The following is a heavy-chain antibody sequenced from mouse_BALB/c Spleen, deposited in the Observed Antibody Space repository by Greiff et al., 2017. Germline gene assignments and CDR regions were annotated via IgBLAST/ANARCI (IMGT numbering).Heavy chain of an antibody. CDR3: ARERYGNYYYAMDY. J-gene: IGHJ4*01. Sequence: EVQRVESGGGLVKPGGSLKLSCAASGFTFSDYYMYWVRQTPEKRLEWVATISDGGSYTYYPDSVKGRFTISRDNAKNNLYLQMSSLKSEDTAMYYCARERYGNYYYAMDYWGQGTSVTVSS. V-gene: IGHV5-4*02. CDR2: ISDGGSYT. D-gene: IGHD2-10*02. CDR1: GFTFSDYY.